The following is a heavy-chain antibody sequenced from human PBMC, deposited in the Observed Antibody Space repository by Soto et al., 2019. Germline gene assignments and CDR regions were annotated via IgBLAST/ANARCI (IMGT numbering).Heavy chain of an antibody. CDR1: GFTFSSYG. Sequence: QPGGSLRLSCAASGFTFSSYGMHWVRQAPGKGLEWVAVIWYDGSNKYYADSVKGRFTISRDNSKNTLYLQMNSLRAEDTAVYYCARVGSSWTYYFDYWGQGTLVTVSS. CDR2: IWYDGSNK. V-gene: IGHV3-33*01. D-gene: IGHD6-13*01. J-gene: IGHJ4*02. CDR3: ARVGSSWTYYFDY.